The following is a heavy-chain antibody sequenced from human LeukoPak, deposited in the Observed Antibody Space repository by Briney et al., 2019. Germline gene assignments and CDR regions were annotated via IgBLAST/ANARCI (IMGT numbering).Heavy chain of an antibody. Sequence: ASVKVSCKACVYTFTSYDIKGVRQPTGQGLAGMGWMNPNSGHTGYAQKFQGRVPMTRNTSISTAYMELSSLRSEDTAVYYCARGLFGGVIVQDYWGQGTLVTVSS. CDR1: VYTFTSYD. CDR2: MNPNSGHT. V-gene: IGHV1-8*01. J-gene: IGHJ4*02. D-gene: IGHD3-16*02. CDR3: ARGLFGGVIVQDY.